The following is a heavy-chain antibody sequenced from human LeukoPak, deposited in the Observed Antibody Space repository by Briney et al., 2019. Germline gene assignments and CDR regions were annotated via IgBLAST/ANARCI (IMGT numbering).Heavy chain of an antibody. D-gene: IGHD1-20*01. J-gene: IGHJ6*03. CDR2: IIPIFRTA. Sequence: SVKVSCKASGGTFSKYAISWVRQAPGQGLEWVGAIIPIFRTAKYAQKFQGRVTITADESTSAAYMDLSSLRSEDTAVYYCAKGPRYNWNHYYMDVWGKGTPVTVSS. CDR3: AKGPRYNWNHYYMDV. V-gene: IGHV1-69*13. CDR1: GGTFSKYA.